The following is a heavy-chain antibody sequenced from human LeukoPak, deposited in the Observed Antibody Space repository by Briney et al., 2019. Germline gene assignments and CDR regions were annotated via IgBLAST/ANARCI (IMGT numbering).Heavy chain of an antibody. CDR3: ARDRRYCSSTSCYADFDY. J-gene: IGHJ4*02. CDR1: GGSISSYY. D-gene: IGHD2-2*01. Sequence: SETLSLTCTVSGGSISSYYWSWIRQPPGKGLEWIGYIYTSGSTNYNPSLKSRVTISVDTSKNQFSLKLSSVTAADTAVYYCARDRRYCSSTSCYADFDYWGQGTLVTVSS. CDR2: IYTSGST. V-gene: IGHV4-59*01.